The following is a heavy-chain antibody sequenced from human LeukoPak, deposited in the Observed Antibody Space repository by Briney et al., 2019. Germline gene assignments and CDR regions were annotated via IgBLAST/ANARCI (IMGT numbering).Heavy chain of an antibody. CDR3: ASQPPPRYYYYYGMDV. Sequence: SETLSLTCTVSGGSISSSSYYWDWIRQPPGKGLEWIGSIYYSGSTYYNPSLKSRVTISVDTSKNQFSLKLSSVTAADTAVYYCASQPPPRYYYYYGMDVWGQGTTVTVSS. J-gene: IGHJ6*02. CDR2: IYYSGST. V-gene: IGHV4-39*01. CDR1: GGSISSSSYY.